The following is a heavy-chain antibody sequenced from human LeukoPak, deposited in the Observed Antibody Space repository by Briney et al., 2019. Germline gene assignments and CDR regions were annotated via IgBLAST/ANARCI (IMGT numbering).Heavy chain of an antibody. V-gene: IGHV3-23*01. Sequence: GGSLRLSCVASGFILSRYAMTWVRQAPGKGLEWVSAISDSGGSTYYADSVKGRFTISRDNSKNTLYLQMNSLRAEDTAVYYCAKPDCSGGSCYRSNYFDYWGQGTLVTVSS. CDR1: GFILSRYA. D-gene: IGHD2-15*01. CDR2: ISDSGGST. CDR3: AKPDCSGGSCYRSNYFDY. J-gene: IGHJ4*02.